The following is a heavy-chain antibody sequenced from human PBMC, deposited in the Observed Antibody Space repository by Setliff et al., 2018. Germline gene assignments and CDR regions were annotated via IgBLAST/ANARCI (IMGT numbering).Heavy chain of an antibody. Sequence: ASVKVSCKTSGYNFRNYGISWVRQVPGQGLEWMGWISGYKSNPNYLQKMQGRLTMTTDTSTSTAYMELRSLRSDDTAIYYGARGFASFLEWLRPGYNWFDPWGQGTLVTVSS. D-gene: IGHD3-3*01. J-gene: IGHJ5*02. CDR2: ISGYKSNP. CDR1: GYNFRNYG. CDR3: ARGFASFLEWLRPGYNWFDP. V-gene: IGHV1-18*04.